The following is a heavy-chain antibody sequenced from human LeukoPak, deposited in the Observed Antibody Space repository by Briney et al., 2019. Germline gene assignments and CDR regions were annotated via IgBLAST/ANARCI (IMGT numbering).Heavy chain of an antibody. D-gene: IGHD3-9*01. J-gene: IGHJ4*02. V-gene: IGHV3-7*01. Sequence: QTGGSLRLSCAASGFTFSSYWMSWVRQAPGKGLEWVANIKQDGSEISYVDSVKGRFTISRDSAKDSLYLQMNSRRVGDTAVYYCARGPQYFDLLTGYYLDGWGQGTLVTVSS. CDR2: IKQDGSEI. CDR1: GFTFSSYW. CDR3: ARGPQYFDLLTGYYLDG.